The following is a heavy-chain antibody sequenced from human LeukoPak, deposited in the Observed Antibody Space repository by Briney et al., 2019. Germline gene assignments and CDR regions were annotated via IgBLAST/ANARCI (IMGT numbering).Heavy chain of an antibody. J-gene: IGHJ5*02. Sequence: SETLSLTCTVSGGSISSSSYYWGWIRQPPGKGLEWIGSIYYSGSTYYNPSLKSRVTISVDTSKNQFSLKPSSVTAADTAVYYCARGELGYCSGGSCYGYNWFDPWGQGTLVTVSS. CDR2: IYYSGST. CDR1: GGSISSSSYY. V-gene: IGHV4-39*07. CDR3: ARGELGYCSGGSCYGYNWFDP. D-gene: IGHD2-15*01.